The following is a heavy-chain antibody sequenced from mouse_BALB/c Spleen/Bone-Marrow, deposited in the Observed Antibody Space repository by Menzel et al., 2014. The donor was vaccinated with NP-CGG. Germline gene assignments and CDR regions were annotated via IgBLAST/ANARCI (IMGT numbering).Heavy chain of an antibody. Sequence: VMLVESGPGLVAPSQSLSITCTVSGLSLTSYGVHWVRQPPGKGLEWLGVIWAGGSTNYNSALMSRLSISKDNSKSQVFLKMNSLQTDDTAMYYCAREATMITWFAYWGQGTLVTVSA. D-gene: IGHD2-4*01. CDR2: IWAGGST. CDR3: AREATMITWFAY. J-gene: IGHJ3*01. CDR1: GLSLTSYG. V-gene: IGHV2-9*02.